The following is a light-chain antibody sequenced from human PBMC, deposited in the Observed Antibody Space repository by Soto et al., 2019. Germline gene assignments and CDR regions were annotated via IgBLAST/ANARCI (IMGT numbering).Light chain of an antibody. Sequence: NFMLTQPHSVSESPGKTVIISCTRSSGSIASNYVQWYQQRPGSSPTTVIYEDNQRPSGVPDRFSGSIDSSSNSASLTISGLETEDEADYYWQSYDATNQAFGGGTKLTVL. CDR1: SGSIASNY. CDR3: QSYDATNQA. V-gene: IGLV6-57*01. J-gene: IGLJ3*02. CDR2: EDN.